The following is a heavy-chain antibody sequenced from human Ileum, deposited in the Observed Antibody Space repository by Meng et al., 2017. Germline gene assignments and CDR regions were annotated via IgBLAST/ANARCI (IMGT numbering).Heavy chain of an antibody. CDR3: ARRIRGGSYLG. CDR2: IHYSGST. D-gene: IGHD1-26*01. CDR1: GDSFTDYY. Sequence: QLQLMQWGAGMLKPSETLSLTCNVYGDSFTDYYWNWIRQPPGKGLEWIGAIHYSGSTNYKRSLESRVTISEDTSQKQFSLRLSSVTAADTAVYYCARRIRGGSYLGWGQGTLVTVSS. V-gene: IGHV4-34*01. J-gene: IGHJ4*02.